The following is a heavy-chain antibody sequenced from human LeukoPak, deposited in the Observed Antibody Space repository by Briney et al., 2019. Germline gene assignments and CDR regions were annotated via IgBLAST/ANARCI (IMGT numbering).Heavy chain of an antibody. D-gene: IGHD1-26*01. Sequence: ASVKVSCKASGYTFTGYYMHWVRQAPGQGLEWMGRINPNSGGTNYAQKFQGRVTMTRDTSISTAYMELSRLRSDDTAVYYCARDFSQSGSYYDYWGQGTLVTVSS. CDR1: GYTFTGYY. CDR3: ARDFSQSGSYYDY. V-gene: IGHV1-2*02. J-gene: IGHJ4*02. CDR2: INPNSGGT.